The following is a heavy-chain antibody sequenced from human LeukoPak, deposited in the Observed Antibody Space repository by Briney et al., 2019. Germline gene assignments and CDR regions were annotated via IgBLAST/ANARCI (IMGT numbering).Heavy chain of an antibody. V-gene: IGHV3-11*05. CDR3: AREWGSTVTLDY. J-gene: IGHJ4*02. CDR1: GFTFSDYY. CDR2: ISSSSSYT. D-gene: IGHD4-17*01. Sequence: PGGSLRPSCAASGFTFSDYYMSWIRQAPGKGLEWVSYISSSSSYTNYADSVKGRFTISRDNAKNSLYLQMNSLRAEDTAVYYCAREWGSTVTLDYWGQGTLVTVSS.